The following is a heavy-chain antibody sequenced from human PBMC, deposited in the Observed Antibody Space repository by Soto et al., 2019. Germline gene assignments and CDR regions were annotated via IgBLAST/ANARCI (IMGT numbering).Heavy chain of an antibody. CDR2: ISSSGDTI. Sequence: GGSLRLSCAASGFSFSTYSMNWVRQAPGKGLEWVSFISSSGDTIYYADSVKGRFTISRDNAKNSLYLQMNSLRDEDTAVCYCARDKDSSGWYNWFDPWGQGTLVTVSS. V-gene: IGHV3-48*02. D-gene: IGHD6-19*01. CDR3: ARDKDSSGWYNWFDP. J-gene: IGHJ5*02. CDR1: GFSFSTYS.